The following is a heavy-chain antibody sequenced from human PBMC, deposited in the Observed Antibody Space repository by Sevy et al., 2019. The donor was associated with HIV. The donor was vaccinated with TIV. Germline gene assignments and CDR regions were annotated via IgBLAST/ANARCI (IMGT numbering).Heavy chain of an antibody. D-gene: IGHD5-18*01. CDR2: INPQSGGR. V-gene: IGHV1-2*06. J-gene: IGHJ4*02. CDR3: ARRYSESMYYFDN. Sequence: ASVKVSCKASGYISNAKQVHWVRQAPGQGLEWMGRINPQSGGRQYAEKFQDRVTMTRDTSLKTVFMELRGLRSDDTAIYYCARRYSESMYYFDNWGQGTLVTVSS. CDR1: GYISNAKQ.